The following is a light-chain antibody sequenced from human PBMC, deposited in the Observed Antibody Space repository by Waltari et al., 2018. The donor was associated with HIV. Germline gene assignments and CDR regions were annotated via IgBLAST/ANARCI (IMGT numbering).Light chain of an antibody. CDR1: QSVSSN. J-gene: IGKJ1*01. V-gene: IGKV3-15*01. CDR2: DAS. Sequence: EIVMPQSPATLSVSPGGRATLSCRASQSVSSNLAWYQHKPGQAPRLLIYDASTRATGIPARFSGSGSGTEFTLTISSLQSEDFAVYYCQQYNSWPGTFGQGTKVEIK. CDR3: QQYNSWPGT.